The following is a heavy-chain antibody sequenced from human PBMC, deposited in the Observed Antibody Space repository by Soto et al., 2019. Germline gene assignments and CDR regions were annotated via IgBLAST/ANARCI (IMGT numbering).Heavy chain of an antibody. CDR2: ISGSGGST. CDR3: AKGSKWLDNWFDP. CDR1: GFTFSSYA. J-gene: IGHJ5*02. V-gene: IGHV3-23*01. Sequence: EVQLLESGGGLVQPGGSLRLSCAASGFTFSSYAMSWVRQAPGKGLEWVSAISGSGGSTYYADSVKGRFTISRDNSKNTLYLQMNSLRDEDTAVYFCAKGSKWLDNWFDPCGQGTLVTVSS. D-gene: IGHD6-19*01.